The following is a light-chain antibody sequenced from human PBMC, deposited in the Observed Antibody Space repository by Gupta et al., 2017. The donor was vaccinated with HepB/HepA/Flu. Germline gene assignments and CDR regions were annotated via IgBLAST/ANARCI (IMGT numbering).Light chain of an antibody. CDR3: QQHDSSLFT. V-gene: IGKV4-1*01. CDR1: QSVVYSSHNRNY. J-gene: IGKJ2*01. CDR2: CAS. Sequence: DIVMTQWPDALAVSLGERETINSKSMQSVVYSSHNRNYLAWYQQKPGQPPKLLIYCASTRASGVPDRFSGSGSGTDFTLTISSLQPEDFAVYYCQQHDSSLFTFGQGTKVDIK.